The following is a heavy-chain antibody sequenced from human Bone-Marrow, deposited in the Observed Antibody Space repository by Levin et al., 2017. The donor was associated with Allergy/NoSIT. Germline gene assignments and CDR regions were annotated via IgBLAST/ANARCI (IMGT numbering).Heavy chain of an antibody. CDR2: VSWNSGTI. D-gene: IGHD4-23*01. V-gene: IGHV3-9*01. CDR3: ARHKDYGGNGYYYYGMDV. CDR1: GFTFTDYA. J-gene: IGHJ6*02. Sequence: SLKISCAASGFTFTDYAIHWIRQAPGRGLEWVSGVSWNSGTIGYADSVKGRFTISRDNAKNSLYLQMNSLRTEDTAVYFCARHKDYGGNGYYYYGMDVWGQGTTVTVSS.